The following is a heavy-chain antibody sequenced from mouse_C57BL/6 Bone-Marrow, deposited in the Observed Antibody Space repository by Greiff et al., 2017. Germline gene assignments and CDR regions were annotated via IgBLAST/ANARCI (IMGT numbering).Heavy chain of an antibody. CDR3: ARSGAWAGFAY. CDR2: IYPGGGYT. V-gene: IGHV1-63*01. D-gene: IGHD3-2*02. J-gene: IGHJ3*01. Sequence: VQLQQSGAELVRPGTSVKMSCKASGYTFTNYWIGWAKQRPGHGLEWIGDIYPGGGYTNYNEKFKGKATLNADNSSSTAYMQFSSLTSEDSAIYYCARSGAWAGFAYWGQGTLVTVSA. CDR1: GYTFTNYW.